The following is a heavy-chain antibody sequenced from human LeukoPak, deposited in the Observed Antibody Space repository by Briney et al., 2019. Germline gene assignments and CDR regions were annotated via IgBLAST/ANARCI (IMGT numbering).Heavy chain of an antibody. CDR3: ARKGGGSGYYYMDV. D-gene: IGHD3-10*01. CDR1: GFTFSSYV. J-gene: IGHJ6*03. V-gene: IGHV3-30*03. CDR2: ISYDGSNK. Sequence: GGSLRLSCAASGFTFSSYVMHWVHQAPGKGLEWVAVISYDGSNKYYADSVKGRFTISRDNSKNTLYLQMNSLRAEDTAVYYCARKGGGSGYYYMDVWGKGTTVTVSS.